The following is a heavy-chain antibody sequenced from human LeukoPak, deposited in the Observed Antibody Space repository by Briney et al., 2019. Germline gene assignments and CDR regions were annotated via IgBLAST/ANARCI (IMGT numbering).Heavy chain of an antibody. CDR3: AHRRGVLRYFDWFNKDGGNY. Sequence: SETLSLTCAVYGGSFSGYYWSWIRQPPGKGLEWIGEINHSGSTNYNPSLKSRVTISVDTSKNQFSLKLSSVTAADTAVYYCAHRRGVLRYFDWFNKDGGNYWGQGTLVTVSS. CDR1: GGSFSGYY. V-gene: IGHV4-34*01. J-gene: IGHJ4*02. CDR2: INHSGST. D-gene: IGHD3-9*01.